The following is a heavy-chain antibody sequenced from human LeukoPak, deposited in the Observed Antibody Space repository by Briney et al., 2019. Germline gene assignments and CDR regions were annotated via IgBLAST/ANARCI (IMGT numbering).Heavy chain of an antibody. V-gene: IGHV1-2*02. CDR2: INPNSGGT. J-gene: IGHJ3*02. D-gene: IGHD6-13*01. CDR3: ARDSSDAFDI. CDR1: GYTFTDYY. Sequence: ASVKVSCTASGYTFTDYYMHWVRQAPGQGLEWMGWINPNSGGTNYAQKFQGRVTITADKSTSTAYMELSSLRSEDTAVYYCARDSSDAFDIWGQGTMVTVSS.